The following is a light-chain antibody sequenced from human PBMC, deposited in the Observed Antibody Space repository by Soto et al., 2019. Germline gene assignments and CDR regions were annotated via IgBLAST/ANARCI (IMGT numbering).Light chain of an antibody. V-gene: IGLV3-21*02. CDR3: QVRDSRSDQEI. Sequence: SYELTQPPSVSVAPGQTARLTCGGNNIGARSVHWYHQRPGQAPVLVVYDGSVRPSGIPGRFSGSNSGNTATLTIKWVEAGDEGDYYCQVRDSRSDQEIFGGGTKLTAL. J-gene: IGLJ2*01. CDR1: NIGARS. CDR2: DGS.